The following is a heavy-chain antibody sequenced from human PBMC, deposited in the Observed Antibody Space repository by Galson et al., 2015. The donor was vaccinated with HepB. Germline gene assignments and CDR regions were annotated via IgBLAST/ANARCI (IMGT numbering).Heavy chain of an antibody. CDR1: GFTFSSYG. V-gene: IGHV3-30*02. CDR2: IQYDGSNK. CDR3: AKSFRLLECDYDAFDI. J-gene: IGHJ3*02. Sequence: SLRLSCAASGFTFSSYGMHWVRQAPGKGLEWVAFIQYDGSNKYYADSVKGRFTISRDNSKNTLYLQMNSLRAEDTAVYYCAKSFRLLECDYDAFDIWGQGTMVTVSS. D-gene: IGHD3-3*01.